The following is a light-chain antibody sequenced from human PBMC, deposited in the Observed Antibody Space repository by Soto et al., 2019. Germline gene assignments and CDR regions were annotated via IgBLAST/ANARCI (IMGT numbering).Light chain of an antibody. CDR3: CSYAGSSTSPYD. V-gene: IGLV2-23*01. CDR2: EAS. CDR1: SSDFGSHNL. J-gene: IGLJ1*01. Sequence: QSALTQPASVSGSPGQSITISCTGTSSDFGSHNLVSWYQQYPGKAPKLMIYEASKRPSGVSDRFSGSKSGNTASLTISGLQAEDEADYYCCSYAGSSTSPYDSGTGTKVTVL.